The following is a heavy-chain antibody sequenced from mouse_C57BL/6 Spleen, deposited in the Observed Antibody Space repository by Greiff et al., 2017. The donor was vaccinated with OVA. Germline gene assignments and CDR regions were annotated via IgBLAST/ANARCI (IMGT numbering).Heavy chain of an antibody. V-gene: IGHV1-80*01. CDR3: ARKTAGAYFDY. Sequence: VQLQQSGAELVKPGASVKISCKASGYAFSSYWMNWVKQRPGKGLEWIGQIYPGDGDTNYNGKFKGKATLTADKSSSTAYMQLSSLTSEDSAVYFCARKTAGAYFDYWGQGTTLTVSS. CDR2: IYPGDGDT. CDR1: GYAFSSYW. D-gene: IGHD1-2*01. J-gene: IGHJ2*01.